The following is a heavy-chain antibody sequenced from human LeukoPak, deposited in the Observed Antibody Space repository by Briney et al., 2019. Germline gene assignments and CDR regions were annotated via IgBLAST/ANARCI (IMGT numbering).Heavy chain of an antibody. CDR3: AATYRYYDSSGYVIDY. J-gene: IGHJ4*02. D-gene: IGHD3-22*01. Sequence: SVKVSCKASGGTFSSYAISWVRQAPGQGLEWMGRIIPILGIANYAQKFQGRVTITADRSTSTAYMELSSLRSEDTAVYYCAATYRYYDSSGYVIDYWGQGTLVTVSS. CDR1: GGTFSSYA. CDR2: IIPILGIA. V-gene: IGHV1-69*04.